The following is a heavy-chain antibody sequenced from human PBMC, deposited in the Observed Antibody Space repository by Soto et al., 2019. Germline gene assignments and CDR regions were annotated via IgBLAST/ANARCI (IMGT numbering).Heavy chain of an antibody. CDR2: ASYDGSYK. V-gene: IGHV3-30*18. Sequence: PGGSLRLSCAASGFTFSSFGMHWVRQAPGKGLEWVAVASYDGSYKYYADSVKGRFTISRDNSRNTLYLQMNSLRAEDTAVYYCAKERSVVATPPDFDYWGQGNMVTVSS. CDR3: AKERSVVATPPDFDY. D-gene: IGHD5-12*01. CDR1: GFTFSSFG. J-gene: IGHJ4*02.